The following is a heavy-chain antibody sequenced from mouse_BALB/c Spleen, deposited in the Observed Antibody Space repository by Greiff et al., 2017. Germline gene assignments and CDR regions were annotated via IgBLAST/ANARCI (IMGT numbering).Heavy chain of an antibody. Sequence: EVQLQQSGPELVKPGASVKISCKASGYTFTDYNMHWVKQSHGKSLEWIGYIYPYNGGTGYNQKFKSKATLTVDNSSSTAYMELRSLTSEDSAVYYCARFLYGNSFDYWGQDTTLTVSS. CDR3: ARFLYGNSFDY. CDR1: GYTFTDYN. V-gene: IGHV1S29*02. J-gene: IGHJ2*01. D-gene: IGHD2-1*01. CDR2: IYPYNGGT.